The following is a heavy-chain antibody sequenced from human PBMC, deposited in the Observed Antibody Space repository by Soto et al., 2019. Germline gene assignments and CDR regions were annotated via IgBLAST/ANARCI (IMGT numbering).Heavy chain of an antibody. CDR3: APLFIAAAGGTNAVAP. D-gene: IGHD6-13*01. CDR1: GGSISNSNYY. CDR2: VYFTGSN. V-gene: IGHV4-39*01. J-gene: IGHJ5*02. Sequence: SETLSLTCNVSGGSISNSNYYWGWIRQPPGEGLEWIGTVYFTGSNYYNPSLKNRVTISIDTSKNQFSLKLSSLTAADTAVYYCAPLFIAAAGGTNAVAPWGQGTLVTVSS.